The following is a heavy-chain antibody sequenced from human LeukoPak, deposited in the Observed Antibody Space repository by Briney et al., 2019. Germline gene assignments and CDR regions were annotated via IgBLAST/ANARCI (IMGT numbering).Heavy chain of an antibody. D-gene: IGHD3-10*01. J-gene: IGHJ5*02. V-gene: IGHV3-48*03. CDR1: GFTFSSFE. Sequence: SGGSLRLSCVASGFTFSSFEMNWVRQAPGKGLEWVSYISSSGTTISYADPVRGRFTISRDNANNSLYLQMNSLRVEDTAFYHCASYGSANLWGQGTLVTVSS. CDR3: ASYGSANL. CDR2: ISSSGTTI.